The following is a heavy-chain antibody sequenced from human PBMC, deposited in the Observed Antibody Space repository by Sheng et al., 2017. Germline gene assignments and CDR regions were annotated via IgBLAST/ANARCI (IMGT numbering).Heavy chain of an antibody. V-gene: IGHV3-21*01. CDR1: GFTFSSYS. Sequence: VQLVESGGGVLQPGRSLRLSCAASGFTFSSYSMNWVRQAPGKGLEWVSSISSSSSYIYYADSVKGRFTISRDNAKNSLYLQMNSLRAEDTAVYYCARGSDIVVVVAASDWFDPWGQGTLVTVSS. CDR2: ISSSSSYI. D-gene: IGHD2-15*01. CDR3: ARGSDIVVVVAASDWFDP. J-gene: IGHJ5*02.